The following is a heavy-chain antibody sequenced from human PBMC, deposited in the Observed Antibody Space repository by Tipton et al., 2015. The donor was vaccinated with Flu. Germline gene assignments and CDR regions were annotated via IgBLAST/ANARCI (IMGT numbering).Heavy chain of an antibody. J-gene: IGHJ5*02. CDR3: ARCVYRGWCTTDCYPNWFDP. CDR2: ISSSGYTT. Sequence: SLRLSCAASGFIFSDYYMSWIRQAPGKGLEWVSHISSSGYTTYYADSVKGRFTISRDNAKNSLYLQMSTLRAEDTAVYYCARCVYRGWCTTDCYPNWFDPWGQGTLVTVSS. CDR1: GFIFSDYY. V-gene: IGHV3-11*01. D-gene: IGHD2-21*02.